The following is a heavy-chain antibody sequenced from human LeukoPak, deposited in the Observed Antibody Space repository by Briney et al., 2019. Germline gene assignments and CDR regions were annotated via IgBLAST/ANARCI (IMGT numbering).Heavy chain of an antibody. CDR3: ARGFCSGGSCYFDY. J-gene: IGHJ4*02. CDR2: IYDSGSS. Sequence: SETLSLTCTVSGGSISSYYWSWIRQSPGKGLERIGYIYDSGSSNYNPSLKSRVTMSVDTSKNQFSLKLSSVTTADTAVYYCARGFCSGGSCYFDYWGQGTLVTVSS. CDR1: GGSISSYY. D-gene: IGHD2-15*01. V-gene: IGHV4-59*01.